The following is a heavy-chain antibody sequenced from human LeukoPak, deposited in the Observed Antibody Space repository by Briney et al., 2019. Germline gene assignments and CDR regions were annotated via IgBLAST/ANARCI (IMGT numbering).Heavy chain of an antibody. Sequence: SETLSLTCSVSGDSISYFYWSWIRQSAGKGLEWIGRIYITGSTNYNPSLKSRVSMSLDTSKNQLSLKLSSVTAADTAVYYCARVHYYDNSGYWFFDYWGQGTLVTVSS. D-gene: IGHD3-22*01. CDR1: GDSISYFY. CDR3: ARVHYYDNSGYWFFDY. V-gene: IGHV4-4*07. CDR2: IYITGST. J-gene: IGHJ4*02.